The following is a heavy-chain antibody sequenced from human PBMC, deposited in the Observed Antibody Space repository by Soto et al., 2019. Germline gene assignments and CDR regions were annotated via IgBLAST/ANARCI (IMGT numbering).Heavy chain of an antibody. V-gene: IGHV4-59*01. CDR1: GGPISSYY. CDR3: VRRPEGRAEGFFAY. Sequence: GTLCLSGAVSGGPISSYYLGWIRQPPGKRLEWLGYVYYSGIPTYSPSLKSRVTISVDRSKNQFPPNLHSVSAADTRVYYRVRRPEGRAEGFFAYWGMGTLVTVPS. J-gene: IGHJ4*02. CDR2: VYYSGIP. D-gene: IGHD3-10*01.